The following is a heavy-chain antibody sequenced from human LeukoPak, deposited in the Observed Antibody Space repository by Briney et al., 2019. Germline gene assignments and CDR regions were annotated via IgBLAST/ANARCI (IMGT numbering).Heavy chain of an antibody. Sequence: SVKVSCKASGGTFSSYAISWVRQAPGQGLEWMGRIIPIFGTANYAQKFQGRVTITTDESTSTAYMELSSLRSEDTAVYYCAYGSLYPGNDAFDIWGQGTMVTVPS. D-gene: IGHD1-14*01. CDR2: IIPIFGTA. J-gene: IGHJ3*02. CDR1: GGTFSSYA. CDR3: AYGSLYPGNDAFDI. V-gene: IGHV1-69*05.